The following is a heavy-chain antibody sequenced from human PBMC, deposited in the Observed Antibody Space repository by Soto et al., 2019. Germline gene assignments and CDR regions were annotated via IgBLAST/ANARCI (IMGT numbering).Heavy chain of an antibody. V-gene: IGHV1-2*02. Sequence: ASVKVSCKASGYTFTGYYLHWVRQAPGQGLEWMGWINPNSGGTNYAQKFQGRVTMTRDTSISTAYMELSRLRSDDTAVYYCARGYCSSTSCYTMGDYWGQGTLVTAPQ. J-gene: IGHJ4*02. D-gene: IGHD2-2*02. CDR1: GYTFTGYY. CDR3: ARGYCSSTSCYTMGDY. CDR2: INPNSGGT.